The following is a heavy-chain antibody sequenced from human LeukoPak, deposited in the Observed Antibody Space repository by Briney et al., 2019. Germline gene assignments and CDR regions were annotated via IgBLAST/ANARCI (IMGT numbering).Heavy chain of an antibody. Sequence: SVKVSCKASGGTFSSYAISWVRQAPGQGLEWMGGIIPIFGTANYAQKFQGRITITADKSTSTAYMELSRLRSDDTAVYYCARDGDSSGFDYWGQGTLVTVSS. CDR3: ARDGDSSGFDY. V-gene: IGHV1-69*06. J-gene: IGHJ4*02. CDR2: IIPIFGTA. D-gene: IGHD3-22*01. CDR1: GGTFSSYA.